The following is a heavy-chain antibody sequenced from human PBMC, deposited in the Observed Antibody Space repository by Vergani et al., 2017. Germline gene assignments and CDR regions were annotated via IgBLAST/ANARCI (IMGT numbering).Heavy chain of an antibody. CDR3: ASPPGGYDEFYFDY. CDR2: IIPIFGTA. V-gene: IGHV1-69*01. J-gene: IGHJ4*02. CDR1: GGTFSSYA. D-gene: IGHD3-3*01. Sequence: QVQLVQSGAEVKKPGSSVKVSCKASGGTFSSYAISWVRQAPGQGLEWMGGIIPIFGTASYAQKFQGRVTITADESTSTAYMELSSLRSEDTAVYYCASPPGGYDEFYFDYWGQGTLVTVSS.